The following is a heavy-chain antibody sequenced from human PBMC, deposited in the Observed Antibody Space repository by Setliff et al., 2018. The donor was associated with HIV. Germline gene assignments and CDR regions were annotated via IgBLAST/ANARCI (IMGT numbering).Heavy chain of an antibody. CDR1: GFTFSSYA. CDR2: ISGSGGST. J-gene: IGHJ3*02. V-gene: IGHV3-23*01. Sequence: PGESLKISCAASGFTFSSYAMSWVRQAPGKGLEWVSAISGSGGSTYYAASAKGRFTISRDNSKTTVYLQMNSLRAEDTAVYYCARDPYPNRGSLDAFQIWGQGTMVTVSS. D-gene: IGHD7-27*01. CDR3: ARDPYPNRGSLDAFQI.